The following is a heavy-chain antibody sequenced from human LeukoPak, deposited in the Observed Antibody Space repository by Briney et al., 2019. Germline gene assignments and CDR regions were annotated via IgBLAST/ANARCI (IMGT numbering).Heavy chain of an antibody. J-gene: IGHJ4*02. D-gene: IGHD3-10*01. CDR1: GYTFTSYD. Sequence: ASVKVSCKASGYTFTSYDINWVRQATGQGLEWMGWMSPNSGNTGYAQKFQGRVTITRNTSISTAYMELSSLRSEDTAVYYCARGHYGSGSYYTFDYWGQGTLVTVSS. V-gene: IGHV1-8*03. CDR2: MSPNSGNT. CDR3: ARGHYGSGSYYTFDY.